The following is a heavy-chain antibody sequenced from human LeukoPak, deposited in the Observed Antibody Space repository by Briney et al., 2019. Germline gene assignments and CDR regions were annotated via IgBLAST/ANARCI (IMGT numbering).Heavy chain of an antibody. V-gene: IGHV3-48*03. CDR2: ISSSGSTI. J-gene: IGHJ6*04. CDR1: GFTFSSYE. Sequence: GGSLRLSCAASGFTFSSYEMNWVRQAPGKGLEWVSYISSSGSTIYYADSLKGRFTISRDNAKNSLYLQMNSLRAEDTAVYYCAELGITMIGGVWGKGTTVTISP. CDR3: AELGITMIGGV. D-gene: IGHD3-10*02.